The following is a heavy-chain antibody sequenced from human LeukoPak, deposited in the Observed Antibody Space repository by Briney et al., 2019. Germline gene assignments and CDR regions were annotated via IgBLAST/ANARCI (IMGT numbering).Heavy chain of an antibody. D-gene: IGHD6-19*01. CDR2: INPNSGGT. CDR1: GYTFTSYY. Sequence: ASVKVSCKASGYTFTSYYMHWVRQAPGQGLEWMGWINPNSGGTNYAQKFQGRVTMTRDTSISTAYMELSRLRSDNTAVYYCARQQRRYSSGYPYCWGQGTLVTVSS. J-gene: IGHJ4*02. CDR3: ARQQRRYSSGYPYC. V-gene: IGHV1-2*02.